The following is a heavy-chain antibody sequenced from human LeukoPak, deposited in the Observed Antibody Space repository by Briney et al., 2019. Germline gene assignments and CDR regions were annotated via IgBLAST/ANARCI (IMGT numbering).Heavy chain of an antibody. J-gene: IGHJ4*02. V-gene: IGHV1-2*02. CDR1: GYTFTGYY. CDR3: ATEARSMVRGVISLDFDY. Sequence: ASVKVSCKASGYTFTGYYMHWVRQAPGQGLEWMGWINPNSGGTNYAQKFQGRVTMTRDTSISTAYMELSRLRSDDTAVYYCATEARSMVRGVISLDFDYWGQGTLVTVSS. CDR2: INPNSGGT. D-gene: IGHD3-10*01.